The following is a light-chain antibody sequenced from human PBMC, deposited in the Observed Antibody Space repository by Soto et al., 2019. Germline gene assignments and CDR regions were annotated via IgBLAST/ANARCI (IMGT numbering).Light chain of an antibody. CDR2: DAS. CDR3: QPRSKWPPLFT. V-gene: IGKV3-11*01. Sequence: EIVLTQSPATLSLSPGERATLSCRASQSVNTYLAWYQQKPVQAPRLLIYDASIRATGIPARFSGSGSVPAFTLTSSSLAPEDFALYYCQPRSKWPPLFTFSPGTKVDVK. J-gene: IGKJ3*01. CDR1: QSVNTY.